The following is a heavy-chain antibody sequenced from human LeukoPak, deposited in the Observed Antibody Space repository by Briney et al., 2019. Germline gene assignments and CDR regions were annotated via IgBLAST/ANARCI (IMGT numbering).Heavy chain of an antibody. D-gene: IGHD5-12*01. Sequence: GGSLRLSCAASGFTFSGYEMNWVRQAPGKGLEWVSYISSSGSTIYYADSVKGRFTISRDNAKNSLYLQMNSLRAEDTAVYYCARDKLQVATVFDYWGQGTLVTVSS. J-gene: IGHJ4*02. CDR1: GFTFSGYE. CDR3: ARDKLQVATVFDY. CDR2: ISSSGSTI. V-gene: IGHV3-48*03.